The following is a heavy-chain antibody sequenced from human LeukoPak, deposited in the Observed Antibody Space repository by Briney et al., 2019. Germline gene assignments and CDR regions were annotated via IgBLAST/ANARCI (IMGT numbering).Heavy chain of an antibody. CDR2: ISYDGSSK. CDR1: GFTFSTYA. V-gene: IGHV3-30*04. Sequence: PGGSLRLSCAASGFTFSTYAMHWVRQAPGKGLEWVAVISYDGSSKYYADSVKGRFTISRDNSKNTLYLQMNSLRAEDTAVYYCARGTLNIPGEQGAFDYWGQGTLVTVSS. CDR3: ARGTLNIPGEQGAFDY. J-gene: IGHJ4*02. D-gene: IGHD1-14*01.